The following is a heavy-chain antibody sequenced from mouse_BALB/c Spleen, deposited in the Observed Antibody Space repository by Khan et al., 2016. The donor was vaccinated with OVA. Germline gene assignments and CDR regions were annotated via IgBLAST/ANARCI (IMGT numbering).Heavy chain of an antibody. V-gene: IGHV2-6-1*01. Sequence: VQVVESGPGLVAPSQSLSITCTISGFSLTNYGVHWVHQPPGKGLEWLVVIWSDGSTTYNSALKSRLTISKDNSKSQVFLKMNSLQTDDTAMYFCARQPYYHYNIMDYWGQGTSVTVSS. CDR3: ARQPYYHYNIMDY. D-gene: IGHD2-10*01. J-gene: IGHJ4*01. CDR2: IWSDGST. CDR1: GFSLTNYG.